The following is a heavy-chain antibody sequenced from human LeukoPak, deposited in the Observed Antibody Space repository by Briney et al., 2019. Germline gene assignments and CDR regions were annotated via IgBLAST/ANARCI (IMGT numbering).Heavy chain of an antibody. CDR3: ARSRPYYYYYMDV. CDR2: IIPIFGTA. J-gene: IGHJ6*03. D-gene: IGHD6-6*01. CDR1: GGTFSSYA. V-gene: IGHV1-69*13. Sequence: SVKVSCKASGGTFSSYAISWVRQAPGQGLEWMGGIIPIFGTANYAQKFQGRVTITADESTSTAYMELSSLRSEDTAVYYCARSRPYYYYYMDVWGKGTTVAISS.